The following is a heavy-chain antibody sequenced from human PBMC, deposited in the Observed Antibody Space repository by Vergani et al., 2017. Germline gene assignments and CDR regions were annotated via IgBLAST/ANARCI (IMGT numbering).Heavy chain of an antibody. CDR1: GLTFSDSA. J-gene: IGHJ4*02. CDR2: IRRKANNYAT. CDR3: LISNAGTDY. V-gene: IGHV3-73*01. D-gene: IGHD1-1*01. Sequence: EVQLVESGGGLVQPGGSLKLSCAASGLTFSDSAIHWVRQASGKGLEWVGRIRRKANNYATAFAASVEGKFTISRDDSKNTAFLQMNSLKTEDTAVYYCLISNAGTDYWGQGTLITVSS.